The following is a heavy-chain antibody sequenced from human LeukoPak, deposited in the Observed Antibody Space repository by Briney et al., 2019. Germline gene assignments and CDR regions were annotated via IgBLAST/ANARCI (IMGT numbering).Heavy chain of an antibody. D-gene: IGHD3-22*01. J-gene: IGHJ4*01. CDR2: IYSSGSA. V-gene: IGHV4-59*08. CDR1: GASINNNF. CDR3: ARHRDYYDT. Sequence: SETLSLTCTVSGASINNNFWTWIRQPPGKGLEWIGYIYSSGSANYNPSLKSRVIIPGDTSKNQISLNLTSVTAADTAVYFCARHRDYYDTWGHGTLVTVSS.